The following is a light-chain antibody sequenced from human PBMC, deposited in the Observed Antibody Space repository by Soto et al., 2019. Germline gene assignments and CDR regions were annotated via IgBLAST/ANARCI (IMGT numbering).Light chain of an antibody. V-gene: IGKV1-39*01. Sequence: DIQITQSPSSLSVSVEDRVTITCLASQSISSYLNWYQQKPGKAPKLLIYAASSLQSGVPSRFSGSGSGTDFTLTISSLQPEDFATYYCQQSYSTPRTSGQGTKVDIK. CDR2: AAS. J-gene: IGKJ1*01. CDR1: QSISSY. CDR3: QQSYSTPRT.